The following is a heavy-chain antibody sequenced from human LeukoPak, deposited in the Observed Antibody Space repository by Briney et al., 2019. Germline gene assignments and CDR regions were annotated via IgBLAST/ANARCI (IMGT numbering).Heavy chain of an antibody. CDR3: ARDRVGVRGVARYYYYGMDV. D-gene: IGHD3-10*01. V-gene: IGHV1-69*13. Sequence: SVKVSCKASGGTFSSYAISWVRQAPGQGLEWMGGIIPIFGTANYAQKFQGRATITADESTSTAYMELSSLRSEDTAVYYCARDRVGVRGVARYYYYGMDVWGQGTTVTVSS. CDR1: GGTFSSYA. CDR2: IIPIFGTA. J-gene: IGHJ6*02.